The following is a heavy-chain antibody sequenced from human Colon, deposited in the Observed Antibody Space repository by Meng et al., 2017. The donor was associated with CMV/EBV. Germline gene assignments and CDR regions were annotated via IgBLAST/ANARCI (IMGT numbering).Heavy chain of an antibody. CDR3: ARGLYGSGRHQIDY. J-gene: IGHJ4*02. CDR2: INHSGST. V-gene: IGHV4-34*01. Sequence: QGNLQHWGPGLLKPSETLSLPCAVYGGSFSGYYWSWIRQPPGKGLEWIGEINHSGSTNYNPSLKSRVTISVDTSKNQFSLKLSSVTAADTAVYYCARGLYGSGRHQIDYWGQGTLVTVSS. CDR1: GGSFSGYY. D-gene: IGHD3-10*01.